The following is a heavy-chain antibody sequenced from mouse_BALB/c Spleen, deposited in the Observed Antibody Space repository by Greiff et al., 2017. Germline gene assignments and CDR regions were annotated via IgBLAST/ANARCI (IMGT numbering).Heavy chain of an antibody. J-gene: IGHJ2*01. V-gene: IGHV14-4*02. Sequence: VQLQQSGAELVRSGASVKLSCTASGFTLKDYYMHWVKQRPEQGLEWIGWIDPENGDTEYAPKFQGKATMTADTSSNTAYLQLSSLTSEDTAVYYCNAGLYGNYEGYWGQGTTLTVSS. D-gene: IGHD2-1*01. CDR2: IDPENGDT. CDR3: NAGLYGNYEGY. CDR1: GFTLKDYY.